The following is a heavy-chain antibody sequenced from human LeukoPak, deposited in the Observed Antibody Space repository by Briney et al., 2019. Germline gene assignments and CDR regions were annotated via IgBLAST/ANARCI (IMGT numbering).Heavy chain of an antibody. J-gene: IGHJ6*03. CDR2: INSDGSST. Sequence: PGGSLRLSCAASGFTFSSYWMHWVRQAPGKGLVWVSRINSDGSSTSYADSVKGRFTISRDNSKNTLYLQMNSLRAEDTAVYYCAKVAVYYYYYYMDVWGKGTTVTISS. V-gene: IGHV3-74*01. CDR1: GFTFSSYW. CDR3: AKVAVYYYYYYMDV.